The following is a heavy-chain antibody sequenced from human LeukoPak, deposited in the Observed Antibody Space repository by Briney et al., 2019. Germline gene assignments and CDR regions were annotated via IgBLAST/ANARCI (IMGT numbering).Heavy chain of an antibody. CDR1: GFTFTSYA. D-gene: IGHD5-24*01. J-gene: IGHJ4*02. Sequence: PGGSLRLSCAASGFTFTSYAMSWVRQAQGKGLEWVSAISGSGGSTYYADSVKGRFTISRDNSKNTLYLQMNSLRAEDTAVYYCAKGPVEMATIINYWGQGTLVTVSS. CDR3: AKGPVEMATIINY. CDR2: ISGSGGST. V-gene: IGHV3-23*01.